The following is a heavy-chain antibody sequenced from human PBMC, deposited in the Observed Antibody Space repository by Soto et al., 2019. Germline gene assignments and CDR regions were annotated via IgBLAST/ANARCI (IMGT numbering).Heavy chain of an antibody. Sequence: QVHLQQWGAGLLKPSETLSLTCAVYGGSFSGYYWSWIRQPPGKGLEWIGEINHSGSTNYNPSLKSRVTISVDTSKNQFSLKLSSVTAADTAVYYCARPDIVVVVAASNWYLDLWGRGTLVTVSS. J-gene: IGHJ2*01. CDR3: ARPDIVVVVAASNWYLDL. CDR2: INHSGST. CDR1: GGSFSGYY. V-gene: IGHV4-34*01. D-gene: IGHD2-15*01.